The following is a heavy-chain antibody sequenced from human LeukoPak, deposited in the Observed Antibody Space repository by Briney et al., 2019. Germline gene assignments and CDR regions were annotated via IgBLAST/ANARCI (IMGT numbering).Heavy chain of an antibody. V-gene: IGHV3-66*01. CDR2: VYGGDTT. CDR3: AREVGSPDVRSAFDI. CDR1: GFTVSSNY. D-gene: IGHD3-10*01. Sequence: GSLRLSCAASGFTVSSNYMTWVRQAPGKGLEWVSVVYGGDTTYYADSVKGRFTISRDNSKNTLYLQMNSLRAEDTAVYYCAREVGSPDVRSAFDIWGQGTLVTVSS. J-gene: IGHJ3*02.